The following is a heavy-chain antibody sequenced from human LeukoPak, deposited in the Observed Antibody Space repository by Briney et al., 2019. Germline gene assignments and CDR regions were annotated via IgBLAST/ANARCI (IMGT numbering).Heavy chain of an antibody. V-gene: IGHV3-48*01. CDR1: GFTFTSYN. D-gene: IGHD3-9*01. CDR2: ISSSSNTI. J-gene: IGHJ4*02. Sequence: GGSLRLSCAASGFTFTSYNMNWVRQAPGKGLESVSYISSSSNTIYYADSVKGRFTISRDNAKNSLYLQMNSLRAEDTAVYYCASLASPLTPDFDYWGQGTLVTVSS. CDR3: ASLASPLTPDFDY.